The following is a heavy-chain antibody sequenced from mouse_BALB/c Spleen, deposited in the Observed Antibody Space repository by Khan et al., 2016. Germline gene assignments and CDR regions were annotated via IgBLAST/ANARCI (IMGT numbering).Heavy chain of an antibody. D-gene: IGHD2-1*01. CDR1: GFTFRNYA. CDR2: ISPGDST. Sequence: EVELVESGGGLVKPGGSLKLSCAASGFTFRNYAMSWVRQTPEKRLEWVASISPGDSTYYGDSVKGRLTISRDNARNILYLQMSSLRSEDTAMFYCAREDDGNYGDYFDYWGQGTTLTVSS. J-gene: IGHJ2*01. V-gene: IGHV5-6-5*01. CDR3: AREDDGNYGDYFDY.